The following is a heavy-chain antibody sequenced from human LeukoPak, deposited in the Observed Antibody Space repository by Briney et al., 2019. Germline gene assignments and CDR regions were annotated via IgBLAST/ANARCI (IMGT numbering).Heavy chain of an antibody. CDR2: ISYDGSNK. V-gene: IGHV3-30*18. J-gene: IGHJ4*02. Sequence: GGSLRLSCAASGFTFSSYGMHWVRQAPGKGLEWVAVISYDGSNKYYADSVKGRFTISRDNSKNTLYLQMNSLRAEDTAVYYCAKGSRGVDYGAPASDYWGQGTLVTVSS. D-gene: IGHD4-17*01. CDR3: AKGSRGVDYGAPASDY. CDR1: GFTFSSYG.